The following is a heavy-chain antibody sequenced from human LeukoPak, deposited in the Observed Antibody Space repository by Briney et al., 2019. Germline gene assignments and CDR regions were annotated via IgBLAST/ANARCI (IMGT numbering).Heavy chain of an antibody. D-gene: IGHD4-11*01. CDR1: GLLFSRHA. CDR2: IRCSSSYT. Sequence: PGRSLRFLHAASGLLFSRHAMHWARQPPGRGLVWVSTIRCSSSYTYYAVSVKGRFTSSRDNAKSSLYLQMNSLRAEGTAVYYSARYDWEVTTVGPQMPAEFDYWGQGTLVTVSS. CDR3: ARYDWEVTTVGPQMPAEFDY. J-gene: IGHJ4*02. V-gene: IGHV3-21*01.